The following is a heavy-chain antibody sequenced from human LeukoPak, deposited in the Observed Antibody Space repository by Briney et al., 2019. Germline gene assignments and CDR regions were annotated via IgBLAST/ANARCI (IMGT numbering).Heavy chain of an antibody. D-gene: IGHD6-19*01. CDR2: ISWNSGSI. CDR1: GFTFDDYA. Sequence: GGSLRLSCAASGFTFDDYAMHWVRQAPGKGLEWVSGISWNSGSIGYADSVKGRFTISRDNAKNSLYLQMNSLRAEDTALYYCAKGALERIAVVGNIDYWGQGTLVTVSS. V-gene: IGHV3-9*01. J-gene: IGHJ4*02. CDR3: AKGALERIAVVGNIDY.